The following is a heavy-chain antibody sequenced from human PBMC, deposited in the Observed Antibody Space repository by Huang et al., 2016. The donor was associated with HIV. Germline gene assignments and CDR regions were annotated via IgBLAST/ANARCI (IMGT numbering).Heavy chain of an antibody. D-gene: IGHD3-3*01. CDR2: IGGSDGGT. Sequence: EVQLLESGGGLVQPGKSLRLSCAASGFTFSNYAMSWVRQAPGKGLGWVSGIGGSDGGTYDADSVKGRFTISRDNSKNTVSLQMDSLRAEDTAVYFCAKPNTIFGVGDAFDIWGPGTMVTVSS. J-gene: IGHJ3*02. CDR3: AKPNTIFGVGDAFDI. V-gene: IGHV3-23*01. CDR1: GFTFSNYA.